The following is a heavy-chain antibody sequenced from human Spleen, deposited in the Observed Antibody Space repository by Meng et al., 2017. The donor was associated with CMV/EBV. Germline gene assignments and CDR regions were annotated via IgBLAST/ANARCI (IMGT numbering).Heavy chain of an antibody. CDR3: ARGGSSPLYYYGMDV. Sequence: GESLKISCAASGFTFSSYDMHWVRQATGKGLEWVSAIGTAGDTYYPGSVKGRFTISRENAKNSLYLQMNSLRAGDTAVYYCARGGSSPLYYYGMDVWGQGTTVTVSS. CDR2: IGTAGDT. D-gene: IGHD6-6*01. CDR1: GFTFSSYD. V-gene: IGHV3-13*01. J-gene: IGHJ6*02.